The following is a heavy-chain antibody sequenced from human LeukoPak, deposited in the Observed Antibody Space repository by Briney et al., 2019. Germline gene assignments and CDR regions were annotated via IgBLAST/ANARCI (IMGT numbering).Heavy chain of an antibody. V-gene: IGHV3-7*01. J-gene: IGHJ3*02. CDR3: ARVLYYYDSGAFDI. CDR2: IKPDGSEI. Sequence: GGSLRLSCAASGFSFSRYWMSWVRQAPVRGLEWVANIKPDGSEIYYVDSVKGRFTISRDNAKNAVYLQMNSLRAEDTAVYYCARVLYYYDSGAFDIWGQGTMVTVSS. D-gene: IGHD3-22*01. CDR1: GFSFSRYW.